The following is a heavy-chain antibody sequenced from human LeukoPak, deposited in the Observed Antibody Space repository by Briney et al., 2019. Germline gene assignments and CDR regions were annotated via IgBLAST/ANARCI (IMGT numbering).Heavy chain of an antibody. CDR3: ASPSSGQSFDI. J-gene: IGHJ3*02. CDR2: IYSGGKT. Sequence: GGSLRLSCAASGFTVSINYISGVRQAPGKGLEWVSVIYSGGKTFYADSVKGRFTISGDKSKNTLYLQMNSLRAEDTAVYYCASPSSGQSFDIWGQGTMVTVSS. CDR1: GFTVSINY. V-gene: IGHV3-53*01. D-gene: IGHD3-22*01.